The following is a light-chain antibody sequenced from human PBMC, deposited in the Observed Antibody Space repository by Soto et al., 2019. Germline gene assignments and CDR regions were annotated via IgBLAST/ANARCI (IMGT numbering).Light chain of an antibody. J-gene: IGKJ5*01. CDR1: QSVSSS. CDR3: QQRSSSIT. CDR2: DAS. Sequence: EIVLTQSPVTLSLSPGERATLSCRASQSVSSSLAWYQQKPGQAPRLLIYDASNTATGIPARFSGSGSGTDSTLTISSLEPEDFAIYYCQQRSSSITFGQGTRLETK. V-gene: IGKV3-11*01.